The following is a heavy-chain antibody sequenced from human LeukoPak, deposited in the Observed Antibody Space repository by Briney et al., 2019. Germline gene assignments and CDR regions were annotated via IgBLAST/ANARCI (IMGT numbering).Heavy chain of an antibody. Sequence: PSETLSLTCTVSGGSISSSSYYWGWIRQPPGKGLEWIGSIYYSGSTYYNPSLKSRVTISVDTSKNQFSLKLSSVTAADTAVYYCAREVGGYRYGYRPTELSWYFDLWGRGTLVTVSP. V-gene: IGHV4-39*02. J-gene: IGHJ2*01. CDR1: GGSISSSSYY. D-gene: IGHD5-18*01. CDR3: AREVGGYRYGYRPTELSWYFDL. CDR2: IYYSGST.